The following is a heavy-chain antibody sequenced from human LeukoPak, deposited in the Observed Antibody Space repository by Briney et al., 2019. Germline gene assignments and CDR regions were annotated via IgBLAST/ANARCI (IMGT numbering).Heavy chain of an antibody. Sequence: GGSLRLSCAASGFSFSSYSMNWVRQAPGKGLEWVSYISGSSSRIYYADSVKGRFTISRDNAKTSLYLQMNSLRAEDTAVYYCARGSSTSYYYYGMDVWGQGTTVTVSS. CDR2: ISGSSSRI. D-gene: IGHD2-2*01. J-gene: IGHJ6*02. CDR3: ARGSSTSYYYYGMDV. V-gene: IGHV3-48*01. CDR1: GFSFSSYS.